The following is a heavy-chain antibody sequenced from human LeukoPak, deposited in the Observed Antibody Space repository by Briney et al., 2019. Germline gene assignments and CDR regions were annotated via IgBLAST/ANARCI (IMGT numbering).Heavy chain of an antibody. CDR1: GDSVSSNSAA. Sequence: SQTLSLTCAISGDSVSSNSAAWNWIRQSPSSGLEWLGRTYYRSKWYNDYAVSVKSRITINPDTSKNQFSLQLNSVTPEDTAVYYCAKLSIGSGWYGGKYFDYWGQGTLVTVSS. J-gene: IGHJ4*02. CDR3: AKLSIGSGWYGGKYFDY. V-gene: IGHV6-1*01. D-gene: IGHD6-19*01. CDR2: TYYRSKWYN.